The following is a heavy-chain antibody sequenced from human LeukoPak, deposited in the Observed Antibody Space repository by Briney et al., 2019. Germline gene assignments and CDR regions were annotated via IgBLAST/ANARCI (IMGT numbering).Heavy chain of an antibody. J-gene: IGHJ4*02. CDR2: IDYSGST. V-gene: IGHV4-39*01. CDR3: ARHRRGEPIDS. D-gene: IGHD3-16*01. Sequence: SETLSLTCTVSDGSISSSSSFWGWRRQPPEKGVEWIGSIDYSGSTYYNPSLKSPLTISADTSKNQFSLKLSSVTAADTAVYYCARHRRGEPIDSWGQGTLVTVSS. CDR1: DGSISSSSSF.